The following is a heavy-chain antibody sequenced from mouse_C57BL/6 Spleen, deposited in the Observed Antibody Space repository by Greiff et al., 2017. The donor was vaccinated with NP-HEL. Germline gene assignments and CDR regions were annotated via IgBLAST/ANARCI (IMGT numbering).Heavy chain of an antibody. D-gene: IGHD1-1*01. J-gene: IGHJ3*01. CDR1: GYTFTSYW. V-gene: IGHV1-59*01. CDR2: IDPSDSYT. CDR3: ARKDYYGSPFAY. Sequence: QVQLQQPGAELVRPGTSVKLSCKASGYTFTSYWMHWVKQRPGQGLEWIGVIDPSDSYTNYNQKFKGKATLTVDTYSSTAYMQLSSLTSEDSAVYYCARKDYYGSPFAYWGQGTLVTVSA.